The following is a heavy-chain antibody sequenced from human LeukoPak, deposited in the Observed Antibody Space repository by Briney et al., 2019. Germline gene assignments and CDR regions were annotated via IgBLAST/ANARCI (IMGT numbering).Heavy chain of an antibody. CDR2: ISGSGGST. CDR1: GFTFDDYA. V-gene: IGHV3-23*01. CDR3: AKVDSARITIFGVGADNWFDP. J-gene: IGHJ5*02. Sequence: GGSLRLSCAASGFTFDDYAMHWVRQAPGKGLEWVSAISGSGGSTYYADSVKGRFTISRDDSKNTLYLQMNSLRAEDTAVYYCAKVDSARITIFGVGADNWFDPWGQGTLVTVSS. D-gene: IGHD3-3*01.